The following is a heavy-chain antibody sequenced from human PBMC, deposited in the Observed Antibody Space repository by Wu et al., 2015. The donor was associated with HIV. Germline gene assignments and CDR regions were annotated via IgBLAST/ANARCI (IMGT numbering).Heavy chain of an antibody. J-gene: IGHJ3*02. CDR1: GYTFTSYY. CDR2: INPSGGST. V-gene: IGHV1-46*01. CDR3: ARELRVITGTTSGDAFDI. Sequence: QVQLVQSGAEVKKPGASVKVSCKASGYTFTSYYMHWVRQAPGQGLEWMGIINPSGGSTSYAQKFQGRVTMTRDTSTSTVYMELSSLRSEDTAVYYCARELRVITGTTSGDAFDIWGQGTMVTVSS. D-gene: IGHD1-20*01.